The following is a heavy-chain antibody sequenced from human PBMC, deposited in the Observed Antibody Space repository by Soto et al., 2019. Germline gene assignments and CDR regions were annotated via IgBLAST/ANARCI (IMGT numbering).Heavy chain of an antibody. J-gene: IGHJ4*02. CDR3: AKEYYYGSGPPAFDY. CDR2: ISYDGSNK. D-gene: IGHD3-10*01. Sequence: QVQLVESGGGVVQPGRSLRLSCAASGFMFSSYGMHWVRQAPGKGLEWVAVISYDGSNKYYADSVKGRFTISRDNSKNTLYLQMNSLRAEDTAVYYCAKEYYYGSGPPAFDYWGQGTLVTVSS. V-gene: IGHV3-30*18. CDR1: GFMFSSYG.